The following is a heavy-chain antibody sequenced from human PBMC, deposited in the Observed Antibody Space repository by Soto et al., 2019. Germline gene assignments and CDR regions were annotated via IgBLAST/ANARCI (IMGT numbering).Heavy chain of an antibody. CDR2: IIPIFGTA. D-gene: IGHD3-22*01. J-gene: IGHJ4*02. V-gene: IGHV1-69*13. CDR1: GGTFSSYA. CDR3: ARGHYYDSSGEIFDC. Sequence: GASVKVSCKASGGTFSSYAISWARQAPGQGLEWMGGIIPIFGTANYAQKFQGRVTITADESTSTAYMELSSLRSEDTAMNYCARGHYYDSSGEIFDCWGQGTLVTVSS.